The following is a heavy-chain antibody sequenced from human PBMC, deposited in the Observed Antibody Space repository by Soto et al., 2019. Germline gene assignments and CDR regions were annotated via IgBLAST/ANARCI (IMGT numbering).Heavy chain of an antibody. Sequence: WETLSLTCTVSGGSISSYYWSWIRQPPGKGLEWIGYIYYSGSTNYNPSLKSRVTISVDTSKNQFSLKLSSVTAADTAVYYCARDQASRVDPWGQGTLVTVSS. J-gene: IGHJ5*02. CDR2: IYYSGST. CDR3: ARDQASRVDP. V-gene: IGHV4-59*01. CDR1: GGSISSYY.